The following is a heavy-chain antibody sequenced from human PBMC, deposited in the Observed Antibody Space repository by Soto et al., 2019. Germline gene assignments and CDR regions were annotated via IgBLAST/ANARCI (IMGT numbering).Heavy chain of an antibody. CDR1: GFTFSSYA. CDR3: TRDRSGGSCLDY. Sequence: QVQLVESGGGVVQPGRSLRLSCAASGFTFSSYAMHWVRQAPGKGLEWVAVISFDGDNKYYADSVKGRFTISRDNSKNTLYLQMNSLRAEDAGLYYCTRDRSGGSCLDYCGQGTLVTVSS. D-gene: IGHD2-15*01. V-gene: IGHV3-30-3*01. CDR2: ISFDGDNK. J-gene: IGHJ4*02.